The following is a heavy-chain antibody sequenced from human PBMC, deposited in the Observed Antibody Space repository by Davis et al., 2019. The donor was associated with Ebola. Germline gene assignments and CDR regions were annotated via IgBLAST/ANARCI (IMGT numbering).Heavy chain of an antibody. CDR1: GGSISSYY. Sequence: LRLTCTVSGGSISSYYWSWIRQHPGKGLEWIGYIYYSGSTYYNPSLKSRVTISVDTSKNQFSLKLSSVTAADTAVYYCARSRRYSGYERLYFDYWGQGTLVTVSS. D-gene: IGHD5-12*01. CDR3: ARSRRYSGYERLYFDY. J-gene: IGHJ4*02. V-gene: IGHV4-31*03. CDR2: IYYSGST.